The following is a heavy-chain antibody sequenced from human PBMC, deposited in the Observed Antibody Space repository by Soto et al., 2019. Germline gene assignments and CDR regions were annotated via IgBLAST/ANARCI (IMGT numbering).Heavy chain of an antibody. J-gene: IGHJ5*02. D-gene: IGHD6-19*01. CDR2: IIPIFGTA. CDR3: ARANVAVGGGNWFDP. CDR1: GGTFSSYA. Sequence: QVQLVQSGAEVKKPGSSVKVSCKASGGTFSSYAISWVRQAPGQGLEWMGGIIPIFGTANYAQKFQGRVTITADESTSTAYMELSSLGAEDTAVYCCARANVAVGGGNWFDPWGQGTLVTVSS. V-gene: IGHV1-69*01.